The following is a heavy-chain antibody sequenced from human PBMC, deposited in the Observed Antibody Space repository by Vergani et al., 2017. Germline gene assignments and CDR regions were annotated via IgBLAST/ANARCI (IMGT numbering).Heavy chain of an antibody. CDR1: GYTFSNYY. J-gene: IGHJ4*02. CDR3: ARGYYGILTGYRY. D-gene: IGHD3-9*01. CDR2: INPSGGHT. Sequence: QVPVVQSGAEVKKSGASVKVSCKTSGYTFSNYYMHWVRQAPGHGLEWMGIINPSGGHTNYARKFQGRVTMTRDTSTSTVYMELSSLRSEDTAIYYCARGYYGILTGYRYWGQGTLVTVSA. V-gene: IGHV1-46*03.